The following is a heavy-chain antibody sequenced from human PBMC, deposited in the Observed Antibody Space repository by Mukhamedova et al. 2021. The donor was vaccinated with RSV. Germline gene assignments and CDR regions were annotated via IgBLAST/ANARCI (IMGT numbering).Heavy chain of an antibody. CDR3: ARFGRALWFDS. D-gene: IGHD3-16*01. V-gene: IGHV3-7*04. Sequence: EYMGNIKQDGSEKYYVDSVTGRFTISRDNAKNSLYLQMNSLRVEDTAVYYRARFGRALWFDSWGQGTLVTVSS. J-gene: IGHJ5*01. CDR2: IKQDGSEK.